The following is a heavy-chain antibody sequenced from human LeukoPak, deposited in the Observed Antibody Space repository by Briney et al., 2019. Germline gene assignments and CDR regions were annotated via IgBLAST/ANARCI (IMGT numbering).Heavy chain of an antibody. Sequence: ASVKVSCKASGYTFTGYYMHWVRQAPGQGLEWMGRINPNSGGTNYAQKFQGRVTMTRDTSISTVYMELSRLRSDDTAVYYCARDPSYNDYGGNNWFDPWGQGTLVTVSS. CDR3: ARDPSYNDYGGNNWFDP. V-gene: IGHV1-2*06. CDR2: INPNSGGT. CDR1: GYTFTGYY. D-gene: IGHD4-23*01. J-gene: IGHJ5*02.